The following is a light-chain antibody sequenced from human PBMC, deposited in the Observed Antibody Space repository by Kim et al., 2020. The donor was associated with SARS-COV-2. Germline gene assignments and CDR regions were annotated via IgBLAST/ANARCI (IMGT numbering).Light chain of an antibody. CDR1: QSVSSN. J-gene: IGKJ1*01. Sequence: IVMTQSPATLSVSPGERATLSCRASQSVSSNLAWYQQKPGQAPRLLIYAASTRATGIPARFSGSGSETEFTLTISSLQSEDFAVYYCQQYNNWPRTFGQGTKVDIK. V-gene: IGKV3-15*01. CDR2: AAS. CDR3: QQYNNWPRT.